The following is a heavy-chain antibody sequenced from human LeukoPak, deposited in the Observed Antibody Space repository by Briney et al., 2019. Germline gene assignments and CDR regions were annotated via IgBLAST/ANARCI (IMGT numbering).Heavy chain of an antibody. Sequence: GGSLRLSCAASAFTFRDYYMTWIRQAPGKGLEWVSYISSSDNTKIYADSVKGRFTISRDNAKNSLYLQMNSLRAEDTAVYYCEVGSTLSPVGAQIDYWGQGTLVTVPS. V-gene: IGHV3-11*01. J-gene: IGHJ4*02. CDR1: AFTFRDYY. CDR2: ISSSDNTK. CDR3: EVGSTLSPVGAQIDY. D-gene: IGHD1-26*01.